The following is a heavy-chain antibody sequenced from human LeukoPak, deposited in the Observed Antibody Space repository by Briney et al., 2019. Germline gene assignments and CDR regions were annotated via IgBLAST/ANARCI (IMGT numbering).Heavy chain of an antibody. CDR3: ARESFYGSWSYLNWFDP. CDR2: ISSSSSYI. V-gene: IGHV3-21*01. CDR1: GITLSNYG. D-gene: IGHD3-10*01. J-gene: IGHJ5*02. Sequence: PGGSLRLSCAVSGITLSNYGMSWVRQAPGKGLEWVSSISSSSSYIYYADSVKGRFTISRDNAKNSLYLQMNSLRAEDTAVYYCARESFYGSWSYLNWFDPWGQGTLVTVSS.